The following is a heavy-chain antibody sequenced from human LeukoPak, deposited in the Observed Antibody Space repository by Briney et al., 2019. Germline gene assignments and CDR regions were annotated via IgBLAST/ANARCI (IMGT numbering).Heavy chain of an antibody. CDR3: ARDLRTITVAGIGVSDI. J-gene: IGHJ3*02. D-gene: IGHD6-19*01. Sequence: ASVKVSCKASGYTFTIYYMHWVRQAPGQGLEWMGIINPSGGNTNYAQEFQGRVTMTRDMSTSTVYMELSSLRSEDTAVYYCARDLRTITVAGIGVSDIWGQGTMVTVSS. CDR2: INPSGGNT. CDR1: GYTFTIYY. V-gene: IGHV1-46*01.